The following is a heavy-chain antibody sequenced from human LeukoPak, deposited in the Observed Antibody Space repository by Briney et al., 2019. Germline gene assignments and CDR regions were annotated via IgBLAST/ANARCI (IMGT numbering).Heavy chain of an antibody. V-gene: IGHV4-39*01. CDR2: IYFSGRT. D-gene: IGHD3-22*01. CDR3: ARRRYYDGSGYLE. Sequence: SETLSLTCSVSGDSVSRSDSYWDWVRQPPGKGLEWIGTIYFSGRTYYSPSLKSRVTMSVDPSNNQFSLNLRSVTAADTAVYYCARRRYYDGSGYLEWGQGTLLSVSS. J-gene: IGHJ1*01. CDR1: GDSVSRSDSY.